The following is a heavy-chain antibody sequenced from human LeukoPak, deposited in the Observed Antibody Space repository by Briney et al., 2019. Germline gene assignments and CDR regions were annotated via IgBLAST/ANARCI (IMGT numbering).Heavy chain of an antibody. CDR1: GYTFTSYG. CDR2: ISAYNGNT. J-gene: IGHJ4*02. D-gene: IGHD6-13*01. V-gene: IGHV1-18*01. Sequence: ASVKVSCKASGYTFTSYGISWVRQAPGQGLEWMGWISAYNGNTNYAQKLQGRVTMTTDTSTSTACMELRSLRSDDTAVYYCARVGRIAAAGIDYWGQGTLVTVSS. CDR3: ARVGRIAAAGIDY.